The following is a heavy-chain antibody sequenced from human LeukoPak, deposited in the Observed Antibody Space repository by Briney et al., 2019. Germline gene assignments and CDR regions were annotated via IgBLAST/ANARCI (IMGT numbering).Heavy chain of an antibody. Sequence: TGGSLRLSCAASGFTFSGYAMSWVRQAPGKGLEWVGQIKSKTDGGTTDSAAPVKGRFTISRDDSKNTLYLQMNSLKTEDTAVYYCTTLYGSGSYYWGQGTRVTVSS. D-gene: IGHD3-10*01. CDR3: TTLYGSGSYY. CDR2: IKSKTDGGTT. CDR1: GFTFSGYA. J-gene: IGHJ4*02. V-gene: IGHV3-15*01.